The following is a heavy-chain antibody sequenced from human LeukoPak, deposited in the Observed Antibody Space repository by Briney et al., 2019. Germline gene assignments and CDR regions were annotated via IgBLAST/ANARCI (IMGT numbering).Heavy chain of an antibody. CDR2: ISAYNGNT. CDR1: GYTFTSYY. Sequence: ASVKVSCKASGYTFTSYYMHWVRQAPGQGLEWMGWISAYNGNTNYAQKLQGRVTMTTDTSTSTAYMELRSLRSDDTAVYYCAREYSGYDGYYYYYYMDVWGKGTTVTISS. V-gene: IGHV1-18*04. D-gene: IGHD5-12*01. CDR3: AREYSGYDGYYYYYYMDV. J-gene: IGHJ6*03.